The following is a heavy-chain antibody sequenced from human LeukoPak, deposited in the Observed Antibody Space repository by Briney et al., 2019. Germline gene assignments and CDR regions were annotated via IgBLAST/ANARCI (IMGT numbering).Heavy chain of an antibody. CDR2: IYYSGST. J-gene: IGHJ4*02. V-gene: IGHV4-31*03. D-gene: IGHD3-10*01. CDR3: AKDWGFQYASGSYCEY. CDR1: GGSISSGGYY. Sequence: SQTLSLTCTVSGGSISSGGYYWSWIRQHPGKGLEWIGYIYYSGSTYYNPSLKSRVTISVDTSKNQFSLKLSSVTAADTAVYYCAKDWGFQYASGSYCEYWGQGTLVTVSS.